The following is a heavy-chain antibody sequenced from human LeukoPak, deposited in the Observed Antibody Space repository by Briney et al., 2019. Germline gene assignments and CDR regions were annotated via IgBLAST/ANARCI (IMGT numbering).Heavy chain of an antibody. V-gene: IGHV3-33*01. CDR3: ARGVLVAAPDY. J-gene: IGHJ4*02. CDR2: IWFDGSNK. Sequence: GRSLRLSCAASGFKFSHYVMHWVRQAPGKGLEWVALIWFDGSNKNYADSVKGRFTISRDNSKNTLYLQMNSLRAEDTAIYFCARGVLVAAPDYWGQGTLVTVSS. D-gene: IGHD2-15*01. CDR1: GFKFSHYV.